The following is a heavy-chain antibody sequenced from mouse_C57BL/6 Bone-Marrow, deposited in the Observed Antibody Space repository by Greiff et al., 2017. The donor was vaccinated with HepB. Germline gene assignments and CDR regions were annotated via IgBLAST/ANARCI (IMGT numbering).Heavy chain of an antibody. Sequence: VQLQQSGAELVRPGASVTLSCKASGYTFTDYEMHWVKQTPVHGLEWIGAIDPETGGTAYNQKFKGKAILTADKSSSTAYMELRSLTSEDSAVYYCTREGDGYDVDFDYWGQGTTLTVSS. J-gene: IGHJ2*01. CDR3: TREGDGYDVDFDY. D-gene: IGHD2-2*01. CDR2: IDPETGGT. CDR1: GYTFTDYE. V-gene: IGHV1-15*01.